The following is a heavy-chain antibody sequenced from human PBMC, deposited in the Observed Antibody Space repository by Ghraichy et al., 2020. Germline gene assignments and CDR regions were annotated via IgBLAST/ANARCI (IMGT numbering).Heavy chain of an antibody. CDR3: ARASTVVRFYYYGGMDV. D-gene: IGHD4-23*01. CDR1: GFTLSDYN. V-gene: IGHV3-48*02. CDR2: ITTSGRTK. Sequence: GESLNISCVGSGFTLSDYNMNWVRQSPGKGLEWVSYITTSGRTKFYADSVKGRFTISRDNAQNSLYLQIDSLRDDDTAQYYCARASTVVRFYYYGGMDVWGQGTTVTVSS. J-gene: IGHJ6*02.